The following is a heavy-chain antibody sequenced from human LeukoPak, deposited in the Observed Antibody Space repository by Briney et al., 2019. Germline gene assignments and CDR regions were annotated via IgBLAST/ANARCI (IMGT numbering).Heavy chain of an antibody. CDR3: AREGSSPYCGGDCYTNYDAFDI. D-gene: IGHD2-21*02. CDR2: INPSGGST. Sequence: ASVKVSCKASGYTFTSYYMHWVRQAPGQGLEWMGIINPSGGSTSYAQKFQGRVTMTRDTSTSTVYMELSSLRSEDTAVYYCAREGSSPYCGGDCYTNYDAFDIWGQGTMATVSS. CDR1: GYTFTSYY. J-gene: IGHJ3*02. V-gene: IGHV1-46*01.